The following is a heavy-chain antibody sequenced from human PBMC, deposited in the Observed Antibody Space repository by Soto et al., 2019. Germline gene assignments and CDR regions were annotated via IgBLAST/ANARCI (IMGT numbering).Heavy chain of an antibody. Sequence: EGSLRLSCVASGFTFSSYGMHWVRQAPGKGLEWVAVISYDGSNKYYADSVKGRFTISRDNSKNTLYLQMNSLRAEDTAVYYCAKDFTIAAAGTPVGYYYYGMDVWGQGTTVTVSS. D-gene: IGHD6-13*01. CDR2: ISYDGSNK. CDR3: AKDFTIAAAGTPVGYYYYGMDV. CDR1: GFTFSSYG. V-gene: IGHV3-30*18. J-gene: IGHJ6*02.